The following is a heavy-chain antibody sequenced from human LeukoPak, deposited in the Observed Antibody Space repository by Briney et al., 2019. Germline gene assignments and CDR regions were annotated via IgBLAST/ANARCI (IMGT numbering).Heavy chain of an antibody. CDR1: GFTFSSYG. V-gene: IGHV3-23*01. Sequence: PGRSLRLSCAASGFTFSSYGMHWVRQAPGKGLEWVSAISGSGGSTYYADSVKGRFTISRDNSKNTLYPQMNSLRAEDTAVYYCAKSLVLYDSSGISDYWGQGTLVTVSS. CDR2: ISGSGGST. D-gene: IGHD3-22*01. CDR3: AKSLVLYDSSGISDY. J-gene: IGHJ4*02.